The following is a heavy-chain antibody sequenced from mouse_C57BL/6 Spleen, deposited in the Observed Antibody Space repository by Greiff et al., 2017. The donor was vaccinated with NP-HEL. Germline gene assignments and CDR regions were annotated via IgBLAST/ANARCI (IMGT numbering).Heavy chain of an antibody. D-gene: IGHD2-12*01. Sequence: EVQLQQSGPELVKPGASVKISCKASGYTFTDYYMNWVKQSHGKSLEWIGDINPNNGGTSYNQKFKGKATLTVDKSSSTAYMELRSLTSEDSAVYYCARWNHDGFDYWGQGTTLTVSS. J-gene: IGHJ2*01. CDR3: ARWNHDGFDY. CDR2: INPNNGGT. V-gene: IGHV1-26*01. CDR1: GYTFTDYY.